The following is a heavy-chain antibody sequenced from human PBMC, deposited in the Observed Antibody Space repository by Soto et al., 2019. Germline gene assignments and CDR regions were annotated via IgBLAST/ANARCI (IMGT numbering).Heavy chain of an antibody. D-gene: IGHD4-17*01. Sequence: SETLSLTCTVSGGSISFDHYHWTWIRQPPGKGLEWIGYVHYSGSVLYNPSLQSRVSISVDTSKNQFSLKLSSVTAADTAVYFCDRDDYGGDYYYYGLDVWGQGTTVTVSS. V-gene: IGHV4-30-4*01. CDR2: VHYSGSV. J-gene: IGHJ6*02. CDR1: GGSISFDHYH. CDR3: DRDDYGGDYYYYGLDV.